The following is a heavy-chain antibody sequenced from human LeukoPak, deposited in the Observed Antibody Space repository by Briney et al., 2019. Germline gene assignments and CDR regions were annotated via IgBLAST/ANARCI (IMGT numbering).Heavy chain of an antibody. CDR1: GFIVSHNY. D-gene: IGHD3-22*01. V-gene: IGHV3-53*01. CDR2: IYIDGTT. J-gene: IGHJ3*02. Sequence: GGSLRLSCAASGFIVSHNYMTWVRQAPGKGLEWISVIYIDGTTYYADSVKGRFTISRDQVNNTLYLQMNTLRDEDTAVYYCARMIVVVITGGPDAFDIWGQGTMVTVSS. CDR3: ARMIVVVITGGPDAFDI.